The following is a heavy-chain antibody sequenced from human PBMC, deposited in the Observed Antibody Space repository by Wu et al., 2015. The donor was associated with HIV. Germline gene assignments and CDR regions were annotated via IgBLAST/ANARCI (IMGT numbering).Heavy chain of an antibody. CDR1: SDSFSTSP. J-gene: IGHJ4*02. CDR3: AKIHSSGWFYFDS. CDR2: IIPIYRTA. V-gene: IGHV1-69*12. Sequence: QVQLVQSGAEAKKPGSSVKVSCKASSDSFSTSPINWVRQAPGQGLEWMGGIIPIYRTANYVRKFQDRVAITADESTNTAYLELTNLRSDDTAVYFCAKIHSSGWFYFDSWGQGTLVAVSS. D-gene: IGHD6-19*01.